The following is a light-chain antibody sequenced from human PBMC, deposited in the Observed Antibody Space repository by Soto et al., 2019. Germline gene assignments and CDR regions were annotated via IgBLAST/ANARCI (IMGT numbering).Light chain of an antibody. CDR3: QQYSSYS. CDR2: KAS. Sequence: DIQMTQSPSTLSASVGDRVTITCRASQSISSWLAWYQQKPGKAPKLLIYKASSLESGVPSRFSGSGSGTEFTLTITSLQPGDFATYYCQQYSSYSFGQGTKVEIK. CDR1: QSISSW. J-gene: IGKJ1*01. V-gene: IGKV1-5*03.